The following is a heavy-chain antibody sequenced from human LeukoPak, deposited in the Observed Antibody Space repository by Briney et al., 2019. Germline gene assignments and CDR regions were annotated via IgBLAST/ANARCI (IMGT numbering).Heavy chain of an antibody. Sequence: GGSLRLSCVTSGFTFSTYWMHWVRQAPGKGLVWVSRIHSDESSTRYADSVKGRFTISRDNAKNTLYLQMNSLRAEDTALYYCARGPNSNWSGLDFWGQGTLLTVSS. CDR1: GFTFSTYW. CDR2: IHSDESST. CDR3: ARGPNSNWSGLDF. J-gene: IGHJ4*02. V-gene: IGHV3-74*01. D-gene: IGHD6-6*01.